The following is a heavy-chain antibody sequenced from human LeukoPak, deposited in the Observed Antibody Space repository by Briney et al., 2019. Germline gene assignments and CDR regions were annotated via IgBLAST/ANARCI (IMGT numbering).Heavy chain of an antibody. CDR1: GYRFTSDW. CDR2: IYPGDSDT. V-gene: IGHV5-51*01. Sequence: GESLKISCKASGYRFTSDWIAWVRQMPGKGLEWMGIIYPGDSDTRYSPSFQGQVTISADKSISTAYLQWNSLKASDIAIYYCARHPFDWGQGTLVTVSS. CDR3: ARHPFD. J-gene: IGHJ4*02.